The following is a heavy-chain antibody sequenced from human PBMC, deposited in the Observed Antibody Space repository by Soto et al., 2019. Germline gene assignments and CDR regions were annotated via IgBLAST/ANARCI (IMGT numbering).Heavy chain of an antibody. CDR1: GYTFTSYA. CDR3: AILTGYDPLFDY. J-gene: IGHJ4*02. CDR2: INAGNGNT. V-gene: IGHV1-3*01. Sequence: ASVKVSCKASGYTFTSYAMHWVRQAPGQRLEWMGWINAGNGNTKYSQKFQGRVTITRDTSASTAYMELSSLRSEDTAVYYCAILTGYDPLFDYWGQGTLVTVSS. D-gene: IGHD3-9*01.